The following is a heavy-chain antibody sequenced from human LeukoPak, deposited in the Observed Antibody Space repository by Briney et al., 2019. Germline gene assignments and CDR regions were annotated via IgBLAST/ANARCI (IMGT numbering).Heavy chain of an antibody. CDR2: ISGSGGST. Sequence: GGSLRLSCAASGCTFSSYAMSWVRQAPGKGLEWVSAISGSGGSTYYADSVKGRFTISRDNSKNTLYLQMNSLRAEDTAVYYCAKLDIVVVVAATLVYWGQGTLVTVSS. V-gene: IGHV3-23*01. D-gene: IGHD2-15*01. J-gene: IGHJ4*02. CDR1: GCTFSSYA. CDR3: AKLDIVVVVAATLVY.